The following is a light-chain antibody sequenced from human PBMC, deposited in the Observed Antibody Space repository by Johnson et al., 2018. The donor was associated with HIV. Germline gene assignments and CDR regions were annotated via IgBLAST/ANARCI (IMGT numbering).Light chain of an antibody. J-gene: IGLJ1*01. V-gene: IGLV1-51*01. CDR3: GTWDSRLRAYV. CDR2: ANN. Sequence: QSVLTQPPSVSAAPGQKVTISCSGSSSNIGNNFISWYQQLPGSAPKLLIYANNTRPSGLPARFSGSKSATSVSLGITGLQPGDEAGYYCGTWDSRLRAYVFGTGTKVTVL. CDR1: SSNIGNNF.